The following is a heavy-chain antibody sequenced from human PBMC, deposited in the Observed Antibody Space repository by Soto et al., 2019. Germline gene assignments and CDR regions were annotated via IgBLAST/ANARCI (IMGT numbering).Heavy chain of an antibody. CDR1: GYIFNGYG. CDR3: RRGGSGYHTGRGFAGAMDV. J-gene: IGHJ6*02. Sequence: QIQLVQSGGEVKKPGASVNLSCKASGYIFNGYGISWVRQAPGQGLEWMGWISPYNGHTEYSQSLQGRITVTADTSTTAFSMEQRSLRSDDTAVYYCRRGGSGYHTGRGFAGAMDVWGQGTTVTVSS. V-gene: IGHV1-18*04. CDR2: ISPYNGHT. D-gene: IGHD3-3*01.